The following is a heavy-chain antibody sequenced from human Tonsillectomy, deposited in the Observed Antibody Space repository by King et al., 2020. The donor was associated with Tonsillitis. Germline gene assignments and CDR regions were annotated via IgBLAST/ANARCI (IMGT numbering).Heavy chain of an antibody. J-gene: IGHJ4*02. D-gene: IGHD5-12*01. CDR3: ARGRGLVATGVDY. Sequence: VQLQQWGAGLLKPSETLSLTCAVYVGFFSGYYWSCIRQPPGKGLEWIGEINHSGSPVYTPSLRSRVTISVDTSKNQFSLRLSSVTAADTAVYYCARGRGLVATGVDYWGQGTLVTVSS. V-gene: IGHV4-34*01. CDR1: VGFFSGYY. CDR2: INHSGSP.